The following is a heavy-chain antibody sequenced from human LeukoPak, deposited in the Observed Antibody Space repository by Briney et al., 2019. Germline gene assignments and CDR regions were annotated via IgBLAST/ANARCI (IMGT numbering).Heavy chain of an antibody. V-gene: IGHV4-59*12. Sequence: SETLSLTCTVSGASISSYYWSWIRQPPGKGLEWIGYIYYSGSTNYNPSLKSRVTISVDTSKNQFSLKLSSVTAADTAVYYCARRITMVRGVIMEYYYYYMDVWGKGTTVTISS. CDR2: IYYSGST. D-gene: IGHD3-10*01. CDR1: GASISSYY. CDR3: ARRITMVRGVIMEYYYYYMDV. J-gene: IGHJ6*03.